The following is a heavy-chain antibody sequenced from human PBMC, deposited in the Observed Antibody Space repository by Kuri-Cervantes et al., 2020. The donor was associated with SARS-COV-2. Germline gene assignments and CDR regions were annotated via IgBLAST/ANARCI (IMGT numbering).Heavy chain of an antibody. D-gene: IGHD4-17*01. CDR2: ISSSSSYI. CDR3: AKDRRGYGDYEALDY. V-gene: IGHV3-21*01. J-gene: IGHJ4*01. CDR1: GFTFSSYS. Sequence: GESLKISCAASGFTFSSYSMNWVRQAPGKGLGWVSSISSSSSYIYYADSVKGRFTISRDNAKNSLYLQMNSLRAEDTAVYYCAKDRRGYGDYEALDYWGQGTLVTVSS.